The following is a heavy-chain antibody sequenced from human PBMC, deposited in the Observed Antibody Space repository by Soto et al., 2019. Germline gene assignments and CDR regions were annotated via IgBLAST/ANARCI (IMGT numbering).Heavy chain of an antibody. CDR3: ARVRGSGYYDSSGYLHFDY. V-gene: IGHV4-30-4*01. D-gene: IGHD3-22*01. CDR1: GGSISSGDYY. J-gene: IGHJ4*02. CDR2: IYYSGST. Sequence: SETLSLTCTVSGGSISSGDYYWSWIRQPPGKGLEWIGYIYYSGSTYYNPSLKSRVTISVDMSKNQFSLKLSSVTAADTAVYYCARVRGSGYYDSSGYLHFDYWGQGTLVTVSS.